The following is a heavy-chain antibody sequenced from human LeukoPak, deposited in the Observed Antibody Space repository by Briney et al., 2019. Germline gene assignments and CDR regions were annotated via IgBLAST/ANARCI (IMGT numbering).Heavy chain of an antibody. V-gene: IGHV3-23*01. J-gene: IGHJ4*02. CDR3: AKIEGYCSSTSCYSGDY. D-gene: IGHD2-2*01. CDR2: ISGSGGST. Sequence: GGSLRLSCAASGFTFSSYAMSWVRQAPGKGLEWVSAISGSGGSTYYADSVKGRFTISRDNSKNTLYLQMNSLRAEDTAVYYCAKIEGYCSSTSCYSGDYWGQGTLVTVST. CDR1: GFTFSSYA.